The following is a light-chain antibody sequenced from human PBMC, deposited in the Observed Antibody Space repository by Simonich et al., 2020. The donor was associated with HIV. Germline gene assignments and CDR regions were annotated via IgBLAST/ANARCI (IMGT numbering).Light chain of an antibody. V-gene: IGKV3-11*01. J-gene: IGKJ1*01. CDR3: QQRSNWPRT. Sequence: EIVMTQSPATLSVSPGERATLSCRASQNVSSYLAWYQQKPGQAPRLLIYDASNRATGIPARFSGSGSGTDFTLTISSLEPEDFAVYYCQQRSNWPRTFGQGTKVEIK. CDR2: DAS. CDR1: QNVSSY.